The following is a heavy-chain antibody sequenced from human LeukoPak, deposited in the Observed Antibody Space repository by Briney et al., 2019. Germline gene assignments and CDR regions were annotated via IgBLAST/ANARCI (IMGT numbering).Heavy chain of an antibody. CDR2: IIPILGIA. CDR1: GGTFSSYA. V-gene: IGHV1-69*04. D-gene: IGHD3-22*01. CDR3: VRDRAQDYYDSSGYYGPFDY. J-gene: IGHJ4*02. Sequence: GASVKVSCKASGGTFSSYAISWVRQAPGQGLEWMGRIIPILGIANYAQKFQGRVTITADKSTSTAYMELSSLRSEDTAVYYCVRDRAQDYYDSSGYYGPFDYWGQGTLVTVSS.